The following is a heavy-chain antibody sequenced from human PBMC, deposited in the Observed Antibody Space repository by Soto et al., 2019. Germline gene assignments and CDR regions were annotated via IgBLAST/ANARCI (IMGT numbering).Heavy chain of an antibody. CDR1: GGSISSGGYS. Sequence: SQTLSLTCAVSGGSISSGGYSWSWIRQPPGKGLEWIGYMYHSGSTYYNPSLKSRVTISIHRFNNKFSLKLRSVTAADTAVYYCATAGGPPAMHQRNWLEPWGEGTLVPV. D-gene: IGHD2-2*01. CDR3: ATAGGPPAMHQRNWLEP. V-gene: IGHV4-30-2*01. J-gene: IGHJ5*02. CDR2: MYHSGST.